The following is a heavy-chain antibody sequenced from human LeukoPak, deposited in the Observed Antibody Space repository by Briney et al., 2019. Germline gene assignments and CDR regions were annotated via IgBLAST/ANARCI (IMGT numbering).Heavy chain of an antibody. CDR3: ARQRGSGSYNWFDP. Sequence: SETLSLTCTVSGGSISSYYWSWIRQPPGKGLEWFGYIYYSGSTNYNPSLKSRVTISVDTSKNQFSLKLSSVTAADTAVYYCARQRGSGSYNWFDPWGQGTLVTVSS. J-gene: IGHJ5*02. D-gene: IGHD1-26*01. V-gene: IGHV4-59*01. CDR1: GGSISSYY. CDR2: IYYSGST.